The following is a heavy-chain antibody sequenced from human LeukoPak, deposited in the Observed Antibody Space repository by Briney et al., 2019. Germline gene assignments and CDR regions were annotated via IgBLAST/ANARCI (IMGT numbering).Heavy chain of an antibody. V-gene: IGHV1-2*02. Sequence: GASVKVSCKASGYTFTCYYMHWVRQAPGQGLEWMGWINPNSGGTNYAQKFQGRVTMTRDTSISTAYIELSRLRSDDTAVYYCAKAAAGSQHSYYYYYYLDVWGTGTTVTISS. CDR1: GYTFTCYY. CDR2: INPNSGGT. CDR3: AKAAAGSQHSYYYYYYLDV. J-gene: IGHJ6*03. D-gene: IGHD6-13*01.